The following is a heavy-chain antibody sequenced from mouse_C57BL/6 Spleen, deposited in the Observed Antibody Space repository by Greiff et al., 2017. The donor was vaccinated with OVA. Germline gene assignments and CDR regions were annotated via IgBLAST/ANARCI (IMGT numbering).Heavy chain of an antibody. V-gene: IGHV5-9*01. Sequence: EVQGVESGGGLVKPGGSLKLSCAASGFTFSSYTMSWVRQTPEKRLEWVATISGGGGNTYYPDSVKGRFTISRDNAKNTLYLQMSSLRSEDTALYYCARQGIYYGYDKYCDVWGTGTTVTVSS. J-gene: IGHJ1*03. CDR2: ISGGGGNT. CDR3: ARQGIYYGYDKYCDV. CDR1: GFTFSSYT. D-gene: IGHD2-2*01.